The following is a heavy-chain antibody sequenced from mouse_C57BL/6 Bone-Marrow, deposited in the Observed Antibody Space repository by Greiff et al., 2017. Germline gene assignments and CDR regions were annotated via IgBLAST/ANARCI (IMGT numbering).Heavy chain of an antibody. CDR3: ARAGYDYRWFAY. CDR1: GYTFTSYW. V-gene: IGHV1-55*01. J-gene: IGHJ3*01. CDR2: IYPGSGST. D-gene: IGHD2-4*01. Sequence: QVQLQQPGAALVKPGASVEMSCKASGYTFTSYWITWVKQRPGQGLEWIGDIYPGSGSTNYNEKFKSKATLTVDTSSSTAYMQLSSLTAEDSAVYYCARAGYDYRWFAYWGQGTLVTVSA.